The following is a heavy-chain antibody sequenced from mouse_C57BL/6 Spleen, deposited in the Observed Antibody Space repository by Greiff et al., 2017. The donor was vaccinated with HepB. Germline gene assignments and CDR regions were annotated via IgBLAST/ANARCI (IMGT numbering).Heavy chain of an antibody. CDR1: GYTFTSYW. D-gene: IGHD2-3*01. V-gene: IGHV1-64*01. CDR3: ARYNDGYYYFDY. CDR2: IHPNSGST. Sequence: QVQLQRPGAELVKPGASVKLSCKASGYTFTSYWMHWVKQRPGQGLEWIGMIHPNSGSTNYNEKFKSKATLTVDKSSSTAYMQLSSLTSEDSAVYYCARYNDGYYYFDYWGQGTTLTVSS. J-gene: IGHJ2*01.